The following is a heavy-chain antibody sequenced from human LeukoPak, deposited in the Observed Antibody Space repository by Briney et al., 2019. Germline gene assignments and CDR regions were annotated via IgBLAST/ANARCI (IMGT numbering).Heavy chain of an antibody. CDR3: AKLRGYFSPDY. Sequence: PGGSLRLSCAASGFTFSSYWMSWVRQAPGKGLEWVSTITVSGGSTYYTDSVKGRFTISRDNSKNTLYLQMNSLRAEDTAIYYCAKLRGYFSPDYWGQGTLVTVSS. D-gene: IGHD5-18*01. CDR2: ITVSGGST. J-gene: IGHJ4*02. V-gene: IGHV3-23*01. CDR1: GFTFSSYW.